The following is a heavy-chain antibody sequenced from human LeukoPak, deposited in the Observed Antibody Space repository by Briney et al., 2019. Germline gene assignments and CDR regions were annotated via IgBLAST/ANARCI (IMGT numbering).Heavy chain of an antibody. D-gene: IGHD3-10*01. V-gene: IGHV3-23*01. J-gene: IGHJ4*02. CDR3: ARGTDCNTTGCYPDN. CDR1: VYSFSESA. Sequence: GGSLRLSSVDPVYSFSESAILCGCQAPGKGLEWVSAIVGTGSYTYFADSVKGRFAISRDNSKDTLYLQMNSLRAEDTAIYYCARGTDCNTTGCYPDNWGQGALVTVAS. CDR2: IVGTGSYT.